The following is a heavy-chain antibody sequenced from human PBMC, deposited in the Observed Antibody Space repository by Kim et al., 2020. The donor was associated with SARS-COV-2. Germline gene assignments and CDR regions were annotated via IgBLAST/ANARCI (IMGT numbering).Heavy chain of an antibody. CDR3: ARAWSSSWYFDY. V-gene: IGHV4-59*01. J-gene: IGHJ4*02. Sequence: NYNPAPKSRVTISVDTSKNQFSLKLSSVTAADTAVYYCARAWSSSWYFDYWGQGTLVTVSS. D-gene: IGHD6-13*01.